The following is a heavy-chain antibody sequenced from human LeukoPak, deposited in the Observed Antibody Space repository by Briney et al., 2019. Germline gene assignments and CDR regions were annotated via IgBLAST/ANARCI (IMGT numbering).Heavy chain of an antibody. CDR3: AKDLQLSIAAPWFDP. CDR1: GFTFSSYG. CDR2: ISYDGSNK. J-gene: IGHJ5*02. V-gene: IGHV3-30*18. Sequence: GGSLRLSCAASGFTFSSYGMHWVRQAPGKGLEWVAVISYDGSNKYYADSVKGRFTISRDNSKNTLYLQMNSLRAEDTAVYYCAKDLQLSIAAPWFDPWGQGTLVTVSS. D-gene: IGHD6-6*01.